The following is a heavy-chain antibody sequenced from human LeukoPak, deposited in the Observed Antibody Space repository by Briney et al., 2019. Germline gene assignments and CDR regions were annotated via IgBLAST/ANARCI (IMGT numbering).Heavy chain of an antibody. CDR2: TYTSGST. V-gene: IGHV4-4*07. J-gene: IGHJ5*02. D-gene: IGHD4-23*01. Sequence: SETLPLTCTVSGGSISSYYWSWIRPPAGKGLEWIGRTYTSGSTNYNPSHKRRGTMSVDTSKNQFSLKLSSVTAADTAVYYCARAVAGGKPSGFDPWGQGTLVTVSS. CDR3: ARAVAGGKPSGFDP. CDR1: GGSISSYY.